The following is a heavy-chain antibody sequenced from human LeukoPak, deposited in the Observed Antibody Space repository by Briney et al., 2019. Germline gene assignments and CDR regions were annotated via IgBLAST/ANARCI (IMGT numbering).Heavy chain of an antibody. CDR1: GGTFSSYA. J-gene: IGHJ4*02. CDR3: AREYDSSGYPQRLYY. Sequence: ASVKVSCKASGGTFSSYAISWVRQAPGQGLEWMGRIIPIFGIANYAQKFQGRVTVTADKSTSTAYMDMSSLRSEDTAVYYCAREYDSSGYPQRLYYWGQGTLVTVSS. CDR2: IIPIFGIA. D-gene: IGHD3-22*01. V-gene: IGHV1-69*04.